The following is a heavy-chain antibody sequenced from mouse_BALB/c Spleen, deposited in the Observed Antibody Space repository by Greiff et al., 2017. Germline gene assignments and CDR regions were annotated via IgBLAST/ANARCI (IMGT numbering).Heavy chain of an antibody. J-gene: IGHJ4*01. CDR2: IYPGNGDT. CDR1: GYTFTSYN. Sequence: QVQLKESGAELVKPGASVKMSCKASGYTFTSYNMHWVKQTPGQGLEWIGAIYPGNGDTSYNQKFKGKATLTADKSSSTAYMQLSSLTSEDSAVYYCAIPLRLQGAMDYWGQGTSVTVSS. D-gene: IGHD1-2*01. CDR3: AIPLRLQGAMDY. V-gene: IGHV1-12*01.